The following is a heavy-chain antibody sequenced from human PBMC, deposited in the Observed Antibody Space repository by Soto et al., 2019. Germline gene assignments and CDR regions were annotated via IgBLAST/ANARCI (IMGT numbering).Heavy chain of an antibody. V-gene: IGHV3-30*18. J-gene: IGHJ4*02. D-gene: IGHD3-22*01. CDR2: ISYDGSNK. CDR3: AKGPPLYYYDSTIDY. CDR1: GFTFSSYG. Sequence: GGSLRLSCAASGFTFSSYGMHWVRRAPGKGLEWVAVISYDGSNKYYADSVKGRFTISRDNSKNTLYLQMNSLRAEDTAVYYCAKGPPLYYYDSTIDYWGQGTLVTVSS.